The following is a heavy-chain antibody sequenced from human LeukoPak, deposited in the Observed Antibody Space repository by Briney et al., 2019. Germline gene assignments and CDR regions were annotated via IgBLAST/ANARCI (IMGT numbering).Heavy chain of an antibody. CDR2: ISSSSSYI. Sequence: PGGSLRLSCAASGSTFSSYSMNWVRQAPGKGLEWVSSISSSSSYIYYADSVKGRFTISRDNAKNSLYLQMNSLRAEDTAVYYCARMWGQLLTNAFDIWGQGTMVTVSS. J-gene: IGHJ3*02. D-gene: IGHD2-2*01. CDR1: GSTFSSYS. V-gene: IGHV3-21*01. CDR3: ARMWGQLLTNAFDI.